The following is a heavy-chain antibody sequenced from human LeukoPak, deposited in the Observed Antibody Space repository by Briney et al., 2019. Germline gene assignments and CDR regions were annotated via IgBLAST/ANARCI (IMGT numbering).Heavy chain of an antibody. Sequence: GGSLRLSCAASGFPFSAYWMHWVRHAPGKGLEWVSRINEDATTITYADSVKGRFIISRDNNKKSLYLQMNNLRAEDTAVYYCVRDLILVWTPGDDFDFWGQGTLVIVSS. V-gene: IGHV3-74*01. J-gene: IGHJ4*02. CDR3: VRDLILVWTPGDDFDF. D-gene: IGHD3-16*01. CDR2: INEDATTI. CDR1: GFPFSAYW.